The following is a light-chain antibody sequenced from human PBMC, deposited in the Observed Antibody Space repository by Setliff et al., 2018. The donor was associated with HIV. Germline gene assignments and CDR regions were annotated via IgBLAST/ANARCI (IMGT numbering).Light chain of an antibody. J-gene: IGLJ2*01. CDR3: SSYTTSGTV. CDR2: DVN. V-gene: IGLV2-14*01. CDR1: STDVGGYDY. Sequence: QSALSQPASVSGSPGQSITISRAGTSTDVGGYDYVSWYQHNTGKAPKFIIYDVNNRPSGVSNRFSGSKSGNTASLTISGLQAEDEADYYCSSYTTSGTVFGGGTQLTVL.